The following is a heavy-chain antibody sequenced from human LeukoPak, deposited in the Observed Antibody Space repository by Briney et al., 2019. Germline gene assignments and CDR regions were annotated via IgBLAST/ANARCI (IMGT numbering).Heavy chain of an antibody. J-gene: IGHJ3*02. CDR1: GESFSGYY. V-gene: IGHV4-34*01. CDR3: ARGGYCSGGSCYYDAFDI. Sequence: SETLSLTCAVYGESFSGYYWSWIRQPPGKGLEWIGEINRSGSTNYNPSLKSRVTISVDTSKNQFSLKLSSVTAADTAVYYCARGGYCSGGSCYYDAFDIWGQGTMVTVSS. CDR2: INRSGST. D-gene: IGHD2-15*01.